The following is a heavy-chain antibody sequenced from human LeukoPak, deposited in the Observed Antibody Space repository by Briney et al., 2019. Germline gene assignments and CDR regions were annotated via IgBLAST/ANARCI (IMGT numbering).Heavy chain of an antibody. Sequence: SETLSLTCTVSGDSTSGYYWSWIRQPPGKGLEWIGYVFSSGTTNYNPSLKGRVTLLVDTSKNQFSLELSSVTAADTAVYYCARSGRGAAGTRYISDFWGQGTLVTVSS. J-gene: IGHJ4*02. V-gene: IGHV4-59*01. D-gene: IGHD2-15*01. CDR3: ARSGRGAAGTRYISDF. CDR2: VFSSGTT. CDR1: GDSTSGYY.